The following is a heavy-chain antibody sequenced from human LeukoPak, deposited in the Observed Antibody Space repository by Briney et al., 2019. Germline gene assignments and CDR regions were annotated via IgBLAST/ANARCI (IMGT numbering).Heavy chain of an antibody. CDR3: AREGRQDYVYFDW. D-gene: IGHD4-17*01. CDR2: INYSGNT. J-gene: IGHJ4*02. Sequence: SETLSLTCTVSGDSISSYYCSWIRQPPGKGLEWMGYINYSGNTNYSPPLKSRVTISVDTSKNQFSLRLTSVTAADTAVYYCAREGRQDYVYFDWWGQGTLVTVSS. CDR1: GDSISSYY. V-gene: IGHV4-59*01.